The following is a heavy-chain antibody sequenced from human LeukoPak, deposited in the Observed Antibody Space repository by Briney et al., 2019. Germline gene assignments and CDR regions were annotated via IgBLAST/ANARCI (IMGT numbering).Heavy chain of an antibody. CDR3: ARYRITIFGPPGWFDP. J-gene: IGHJ5*02. V-gene: IGHV3-74*01. CDR2: INSDGSST. Sequence: GGSLRLSCAASGFTFSSYWMHWVRQAPGKGLVWVSRINSDGSSTSYADSVKGRFTISRDNAKNTLYLQMNSLRAEDTAMYYCARYRITIFGPPGWFDPRGQGTLVTVSS. CDR1: GFTFSSYW. D-gene: IGHD3-3*01.